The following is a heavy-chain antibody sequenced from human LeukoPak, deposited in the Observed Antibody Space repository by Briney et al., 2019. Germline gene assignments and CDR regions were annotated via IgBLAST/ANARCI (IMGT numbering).Heavy chain of an antibody. CDR3: ARGGDDSGHYFAY. J-gene: IGHJ4*02. Sequence: AASVTVSCTASGYSFTGFYIHWVRQAPGQGLEWMAWINPQSGATNYAQKFKGRITTTRDMSITTAYMEVTTLRSDDTAVYYCARGGDDSGHYFAYWGQGTLVTVSS. V-gene: IGHV1-2*02. CDR2: INPQSGAT. CDR1: GYSFTGFY. D-gene: IGHD3-22*01.